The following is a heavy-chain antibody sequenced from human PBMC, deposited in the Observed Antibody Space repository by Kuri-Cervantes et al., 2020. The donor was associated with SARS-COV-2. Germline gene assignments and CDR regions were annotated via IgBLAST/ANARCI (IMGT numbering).Heavy chain of an antibody. CDR1: GGSFTSSRYY. J-gene: IGHJ6*03. Sequence: SETLSLTCSVSGGSFTSSRYYYSWIRQSPEKGLEWIGSFYYNGNTFYKPSLRSRVSISADTSKNQFSLKLSSVTAADTAVYYCRYSGWSGPYYYYMDVWGKGTTVTVSS. CDR2: FYYNGNT. CDR3: RYSGWSGPYYYYMDV. D-gene: IGHD3-3*01. V-gene: IGHV4-39*01.